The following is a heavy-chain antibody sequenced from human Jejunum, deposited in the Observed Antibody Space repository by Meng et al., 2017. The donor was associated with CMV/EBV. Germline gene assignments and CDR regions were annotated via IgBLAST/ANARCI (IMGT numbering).Heavy chain of an antibody. CDR3: ARGAYNTAGNGLDDY. J-gene: IGHJ4*02. CDR2: IIPNTGGT. CDR1: GYTFKGDY. D-gene: IGHD5-18*01. Sequence: SGYTFKGDYIHWVRQAPGQGLEWMGRIIPNTGGTKFAQKFQGRVTLTRDTSINTAYMELTSLTSADTAVYYCARGAYNTAGNGLDDYWGQGTLVTVSS. V-gene: IGHV1-2*06.